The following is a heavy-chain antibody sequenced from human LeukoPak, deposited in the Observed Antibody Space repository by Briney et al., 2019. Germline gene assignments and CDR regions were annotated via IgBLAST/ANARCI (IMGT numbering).Heavy chain of an antibody. J-gene: IGHJ5*02. V-gene: IGHV3-23*01. CDR1: GFTFSSYG. CDR3: AEDRDLYET. Sequence: PGRSLRLSCAASGFTFSSYGMHWVRQAPGKGLEWVSTISGSGGSTYYADSVKGRFTISRDNSKNTLYLQMNSLRAEDTAVYYCAEDRDLYETWGQGTLVTVSS. D-gene: IGHD2-8*01. CDR2: ISGSGGST.